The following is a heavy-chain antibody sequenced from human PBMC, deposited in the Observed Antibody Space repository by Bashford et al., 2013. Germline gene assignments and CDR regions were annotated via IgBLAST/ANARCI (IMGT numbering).Heavy chain of an antibody. CDR2: MSGSGGST. Sequence: GSLRLSCAASGFTFSSYAMSWVRQAPGKGLEWVSAMSGSGGSTDYADSVKGRFTISRDNSKNTLYLQMNSLRAEDTAVYYCAKGPMGRVWSGYFWIDYWGQGTLVTVSS. D-gene: IGHD3-3*01. CDR1: GFTFSSYA. CDR3: AKGPMGRVWSGYFWIDY. J-gene: IGHJ4*02. V-gene: IGHV3-23*01.